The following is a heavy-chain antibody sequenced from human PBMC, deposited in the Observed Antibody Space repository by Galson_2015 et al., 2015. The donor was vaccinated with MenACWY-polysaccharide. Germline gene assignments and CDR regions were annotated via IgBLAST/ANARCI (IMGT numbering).Heavy chain of an antibody. D-gene: IGHD1-26*01. V-gene: IGHV4-38-2*01. CDR1: DYSIRSGYF. Sequence: SEPLSLTCAVSDYSIRSGYFWGWIRQPPGKGLEWIASIFHSGTTYYNPSLKGRVTISVDTSKNHFSLKLSSVTAADTAVYYCARVEKYSGSFYILYWGQGTLVTVSS. J-gene: IGHJ4*02. CDR3: ARVEKYSGSFYILY. CDR2: IFHSGTT.